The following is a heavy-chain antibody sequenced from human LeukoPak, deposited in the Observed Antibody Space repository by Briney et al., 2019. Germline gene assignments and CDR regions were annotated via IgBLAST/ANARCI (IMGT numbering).Heavy chain of an antibody. V-gene: IGHV1-69*05. D-gene: IGHD5-12*01. CDR3: ARVATIGGYYFDY. Sequence: GASVKVSCKASGGTFSSYAISWVRQAPGQGLEWMGGIIPIFGTANYAQKFQGRVTITTDESTSTAYMELSSLRSDDTAVYYCARVATIGGYYFDYWGQGTLVTVSS. CDR1: GGTFSSYA. J-gene: IGHJ4*02. CDR2: IIPIFGTA.